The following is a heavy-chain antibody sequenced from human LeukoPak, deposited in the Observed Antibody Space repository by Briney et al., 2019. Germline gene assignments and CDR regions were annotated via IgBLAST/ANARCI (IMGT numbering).Heavy chain of an antibody. CDR3: ARDLGEDYSNSGGFYFDY. CDR2: IYYSGST. J-gene: IGHJ4*02. V-gene: IGHV4-31*03. Sequence: SETLSLTCTVSGGSIYRGGYWSWIRQHPGEGLEWIGYIYYSGSTYYNPSLKSRVTISVDTSKNQFFLKLSSVTAADTAVYYCARDLGEDYSNSGGFYFDYWGQGTLVTVSS. D-gene: IGHD4-11*01. CDR1: GGSIYRGGY.